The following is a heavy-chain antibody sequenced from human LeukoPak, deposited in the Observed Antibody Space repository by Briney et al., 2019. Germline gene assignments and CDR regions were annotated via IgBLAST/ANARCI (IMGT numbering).Heavy chain of an antibody. V-gene: IGHV4-31*03. Sequence: KTSETLSLTCSVSGGSISSGGYYWNWVRQLPEKGLEWLGYISHSGYSYYTPSLKSRLTISMDTSKNQFSLKLTSVTAADTAVYYCAKLGSDAFDIWGQGTMVTVSS. J-gene: IGHJ3*02. CDR3: AKLGSDAFDI. D-gene: IGHD2-15*01. CDR1: GGSISSGGYY. CDR2: ISHSGYS.